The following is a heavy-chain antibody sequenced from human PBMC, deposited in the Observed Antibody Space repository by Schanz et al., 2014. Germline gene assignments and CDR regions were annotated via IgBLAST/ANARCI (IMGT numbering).Heavy chain of an antibody. CDR1: GFSFGTYA. D-gene: IGHD1-1*01. Sequence: MQLVESGGGLVQPGGSLRLSCAASGFSFGTYAMSWVRQAPGKGLLWVSAISASGGTTYYADSVKGRFTISRDNSNNTLFLQMNSLRAEDTALYYCARDRRNADLDYWGQGTLLTVSS. CDR2: ISASGGTT. CDR3: ARDRRNADLDY. V-gene: IGHV3-23*04. J-gene: IGHJ4*02.